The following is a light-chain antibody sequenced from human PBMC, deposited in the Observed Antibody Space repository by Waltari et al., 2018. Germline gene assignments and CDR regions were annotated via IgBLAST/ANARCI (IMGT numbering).Light chain of an antibody. J-gene: IGKJ3*01. CDR1: QSISRW. Sequence: DIQMTQSPSTGSASVGDRVTITFRASQSISRWLAWYQQKPGKAPKLLIHKASSLQSGVPSRFSGSGSGTEFTLNITSLQPDDFATYYCQHYNSFSALFTFGPGTQVDIK. CDR2: KAS. CDR3: QHYNSFSALFT. V-gene: IGKV1-5*03.